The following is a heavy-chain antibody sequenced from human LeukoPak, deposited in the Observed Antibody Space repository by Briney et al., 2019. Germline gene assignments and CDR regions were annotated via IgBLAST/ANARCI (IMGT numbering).Heavy chain of an antibody. V-gene: IGHV3-30*14. Sequence: GRSLRLSCAASGFTFSSYAMHWVRQAPGKGLEWVAVISYDGSNKYYADSVKGRFTISRDNSKNTLYLQMNSLRAEDTAVYYCARDDGLYWGQGTLVTVSS. CDR3: ARDDGLY. J-gene: IGHJ4*02. D-gene: IGHD5-24*01. CDR2: ISYDGSNK. CDR1: GFTFSSYA.